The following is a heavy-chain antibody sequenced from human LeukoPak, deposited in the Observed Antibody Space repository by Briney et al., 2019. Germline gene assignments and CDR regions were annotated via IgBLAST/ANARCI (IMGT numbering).Heavy chain of an antibody. CDR2: IYYSGST. V-gene: IGHV4-61*01. J-gene: IGHJ4*02. Sequence: SETLSFTCTVSGGSVSSGSYYWSWIRQPPGKGLEWIGYIYYSGSTNYNPSLKSRVTISVDTSKNQFSLKLSSVTAADTAVYHCAREAMYSYGNNFDYWGQGTLVTVSS. CDR1: GGSVSSGSYY. CDR3: AREAMYSYGNNFDY. D-gene: IGHD5-18*01.